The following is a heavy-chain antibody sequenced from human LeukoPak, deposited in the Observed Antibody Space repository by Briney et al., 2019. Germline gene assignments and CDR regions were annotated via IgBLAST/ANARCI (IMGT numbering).Heavy chain of an antibody. D-gene: IGHD3-3*01. CDR2: FDPESGER. V-gene: IGHV1-24*01. CDR3: ADFGVVTHWFDP. CDR1: GFAFTEMS. Sequence: ASVKVSCKVSGFAFTEMSIHWVRQTPRKGLEWMGGFDPESGERVYAQSFRGRVTLSEDTSTDTAYMELSSLISEDTAVYYCADFGVVTHWFDPWGQGTLVTVSS. J-gene: IGHJ5*02.